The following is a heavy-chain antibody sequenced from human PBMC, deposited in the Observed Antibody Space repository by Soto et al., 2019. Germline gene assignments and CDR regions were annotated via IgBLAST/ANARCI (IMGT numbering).Heavy chain of an antibody. V-gene: IGHV1-18*01. CDR1: GYTFTSYC. J-gene: IGHJ6*02. CDR2: ISAYDGNT. D-gene: IGHD6-19*01. CDR3: ARSNRQGIAVAAPNYYYYYGMDV. Sequence: ASVKVSCKASGYTFTSYCISWVRQAPGQGLEWMGWISAYDGNTNYAQKLQGRVTMTTDTSTSTAYMELRSLRSDDTAVYYCARSNRQGIAVAAPNYYYYYGMDVWGQGTTVTVSS.